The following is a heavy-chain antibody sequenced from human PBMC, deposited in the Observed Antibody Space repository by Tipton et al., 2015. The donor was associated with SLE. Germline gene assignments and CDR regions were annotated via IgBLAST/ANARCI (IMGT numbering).Heavy chain of an antibody. CDR3: AKDPGHSSGRRGFDY. Sequence: GSLRLSCAASGFTFSSYWMSWVRQAPGKGLEWVANIKQDGSEKYYVDSVKGRFTISRDNAKNSLYLQMNSLRAEDTAVYYCAKDPGHSSGRRGFDYWGQGTLVTVSS. CDR1: GFTFSSYW. V-gene: IGHV3-7*05. CDR2: IKQDGSEK. J-gene: IGHJ4*02. D-gene: IGHD6-19*01.